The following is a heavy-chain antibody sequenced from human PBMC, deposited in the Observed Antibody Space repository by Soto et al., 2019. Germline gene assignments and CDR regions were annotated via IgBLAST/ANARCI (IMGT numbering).Heavy chain of an antibody. J-gene: IGHJ4*02. Sequence: QVQLVQSGAEVKKPGASVKVSCTASGYTFTDYYIHWVRQAPGQGLEWMGIINPTDGSTSYPQKFQDRVTMTRDTSTSSVYMELSSLTSEDTAISYCARDPRGTASRFDYWGQGTLVTVSS. D-gene: IGHD3-16*01. V-gene: IGHV1-46*01. CDR1: GYTFTDYY. CDR2: INPTDGST. CDR3: ARDPRGTASRFDY.